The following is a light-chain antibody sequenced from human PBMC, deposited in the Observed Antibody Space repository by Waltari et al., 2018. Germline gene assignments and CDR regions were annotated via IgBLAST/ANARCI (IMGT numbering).Light chain of an antibody. CDR2: SDN. Sequence: QSVLTQPPSASGTPGQRVIISCSGTMSNIGNNPVNWYHQLPGTAPKVLIYSDNQRPWGVPDRCPVSRTGPPASLAISGLQSDDEADYYCAARDDSLNVWVFGGGTKVTVL. J-gene: IGLJ3*02. CDR3: AARDDSLNVWV. CDR1: MSNIGNNP. V-gene: IGLV1-44*01.